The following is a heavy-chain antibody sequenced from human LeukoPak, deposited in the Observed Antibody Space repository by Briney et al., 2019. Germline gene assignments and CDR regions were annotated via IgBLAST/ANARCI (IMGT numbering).Heavy chain of an antibody. CDR2: IYYSGST. D-gene: IGHD3-16*01. CDR3: ARSVGVGETPAPFDI. CDR1: GGSISSYY. V-gene: IGHV4-59*01. J-gene: IGHJ3*02. Sequence: PSETLSLTCTVSGGSISSYYWSRIRQPPGKGLEWIGYIYYSGSTNYSPSLKSRVTISVDTSKNQFSLKLSSVTAADTAVYYCARSVGVGETPAPFDIWGQGTMVTVSS.